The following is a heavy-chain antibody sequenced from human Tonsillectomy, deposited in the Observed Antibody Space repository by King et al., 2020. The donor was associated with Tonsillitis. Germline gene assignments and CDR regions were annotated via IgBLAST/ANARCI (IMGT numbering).Heavy chain of an antibody. CDR2: IIAMLGIA. CDR1: GGTFSSYG. J-gene: IGHJ6*02. CDR3: ARDRATTVTSLTGSPYYYYGMDV. D-gene: IGHD4-17*01. Sequence: QLVQSGAEVKKPGSSVKVSCKASGGTFSSYGISWVRQAPGQGLEWMGRIIAMLGIANYAQKFQGRVTMTAEKSTSTAYMELSSLRSEDTAVYYCARDRATTVTSLTGSPYYYYGMDVWGQGTTVTVSS. V-gene: IGHV1-69*04.